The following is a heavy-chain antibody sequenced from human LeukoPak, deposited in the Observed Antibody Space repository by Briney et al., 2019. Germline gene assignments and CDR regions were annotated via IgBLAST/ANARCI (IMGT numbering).Heavy chain of an antibody. J-gene: IGHJ6*02. CDR3: AKGDYGDSYHYGLDV. Sequence: GSLRLSCEASGFLFSTYAMSCVRLAPGKGLEWVSGIGDTGSATYYVDSVKGRFTISRDNSKNTLYLQMTSLGAEDTAIYYCAKGDYGDSYHYGLDVWGQGTTVTVSS. D-gene: IGHD4-17*01. CDR2: IGDTGSAT. V-gene: IGHV3-23*05. CDR1: GFLFSTYA.